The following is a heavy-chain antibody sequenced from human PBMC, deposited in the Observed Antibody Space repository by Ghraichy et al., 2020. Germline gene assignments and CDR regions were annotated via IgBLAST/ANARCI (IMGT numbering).Heavy chain of an antibody. CDR3: ARRGFVVVVAATRWFDP. Sequence: SETLSLTCAVYGGSFSGYYWSWIRQPPGKGLEWIGEINHSGSTNYNPSLKSRVTISVDTSKNQFSLKLSSVTAADTAVYYCARRGFVVVVAATRWFDPWGQGTLVTVSP. CDR1: GGSFSGYY. J-gene: IGHJ5*02. D-gene: IGHD2-15*01. CDR2: INHSGST. V-gene: IGHV4-34*01.